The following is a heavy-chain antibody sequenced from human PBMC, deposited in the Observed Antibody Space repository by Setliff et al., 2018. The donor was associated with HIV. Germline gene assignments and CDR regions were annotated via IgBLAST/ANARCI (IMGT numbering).Heavy chain of an antibody. D-gene: IGHD3-22*01. J-gene: IGHJ6*03. V-gene: IGHV4-59*11. CDR1: GGSISSHY. Sequence: SETLSLTCTVSGGSISSHYWTWIRQPPGRGLEWIGYIDYSGSTNQNPSLKSRVTMSVDTSKNQFSLRLSSVTAADTATYYRARAFFFDTSGYRSYYHYMDVWGKGTTVTVSS. CDR2: IDYSGST. CDR3: ARAFFFDTSGYRSYYHYMDV.